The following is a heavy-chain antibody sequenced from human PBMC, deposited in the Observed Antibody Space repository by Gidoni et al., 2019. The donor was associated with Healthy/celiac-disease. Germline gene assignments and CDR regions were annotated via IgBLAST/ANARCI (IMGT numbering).Heavy chain of an antibody. Sequence: QVQLVQSGAEVKKPGSSVKVSCKASGGTFSSYTISGVRQAPGQGREWMGRIIPILGIANYAQKFQGRVTITADKSTSTAYMELSSLRSEDTAVYYCARDSRRNGYFDYWGQGTLVTVSS. D-gene: IGHD3-22*01. J-gene: IGHJ4*02. CDR3: ARDSRRNGYFDY. CDR2: IIPILGIA. CDR1: GGTFSSYT. V-gene: IGHV1-69*08.